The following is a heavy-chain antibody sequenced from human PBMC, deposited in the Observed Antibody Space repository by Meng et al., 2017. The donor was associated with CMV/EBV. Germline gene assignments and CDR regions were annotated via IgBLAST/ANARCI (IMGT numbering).Heavy chain of an antibody. CDR2: MNPNSGNT. D-gene: IGHD6-6*01. Sequence: ASVKVSCKASGGTFTSYDINWVRQATGQGLEWMGWMNPNSGNTGHAQKFQGRVTMTRNTSISTAYMELSSLRSEDTAVYYCIYSSSPYYYYGMDVWGQGTTVTVSS. CDR3: IYSSSPYYYYGMDV. J-gene: IGHJ6*02. V-gene: IGHV1-8*01. CDR1: GGTFTSYD.